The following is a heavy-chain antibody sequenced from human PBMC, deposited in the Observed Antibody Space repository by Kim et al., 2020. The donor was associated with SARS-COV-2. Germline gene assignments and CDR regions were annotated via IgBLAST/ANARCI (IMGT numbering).Heavy chain of an antibody. CDR1: GGTFSSYA. CDR2: IIPIFGTA. V-gene: IGHV1-69*13. CDR3: ARGGGYYYDSSGYFTLDV. D-gene: IGHD3-22*01. J-gene: IGHJ6*02. Sequence: SVKVSCKASGGTFSSYAISWVRQAPGQGLEWMGGIIPIFGTANYAQKFQGRVTITADESTSTAYMELSSLRSEDTAVYYCARGGGYYYDSSGYFTLDVWGQGTTVTVSS.